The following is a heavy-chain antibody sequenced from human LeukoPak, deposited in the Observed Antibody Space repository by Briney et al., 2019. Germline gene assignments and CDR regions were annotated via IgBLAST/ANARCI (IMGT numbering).Heavy chain of an antibody. V-gene: IGHV4-39*01. Sequence: SETLSLTCTVSGDSISSSSSYWGWIRQPPGEGLEWIGSIYYSGSTYYNPSLKSRVTISVDTSKNQFSLKLSSVTAADTAVYYCARLGDMDYFDYWGQGTLVTVSS. J-gene: IGHJ4*02. D-gene: IGHD3-9*01. CDR1: GDSISSSSSY. CDR2: IYYSGST. CDR3: ARLGDMDYFDY.